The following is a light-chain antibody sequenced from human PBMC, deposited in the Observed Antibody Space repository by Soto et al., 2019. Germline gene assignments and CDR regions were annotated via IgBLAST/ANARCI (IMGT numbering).Light chain of an antibody. J-gene: IGLJ1*01. Sequence: QSVLTQPPSVSGAPGERVTISCTGSSSDIGAGYRVRWYQQVPGTAPKLLIYDNTNRPSGVSNRFSGSKSGNTASLTISGLQADDEADYHCSSYTSHYTRVFGTGTKLTVL. CDR1: SSDIGAGYR. CDR2: DNT. CDR3: SSYTSHYTRV. V-gene: IGLV1-40*01.